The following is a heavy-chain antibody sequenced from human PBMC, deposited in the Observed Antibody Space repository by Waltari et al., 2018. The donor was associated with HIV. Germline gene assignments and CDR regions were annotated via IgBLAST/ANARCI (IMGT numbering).Heavy chain of an antibody. CDR1: GFTFSSYA. CDR3: AKDLSSISMIVPRSYFDY. J-gene: IGHJ4*02. CDR2: FSNSGGST. Sequence: EVQLLESGGGLVQPGGSLRLSCAASGFTFSSYAMSWVRQAPGKVLEWVSAFSNSGGSTYYADSVKGRFTISRDNSKNTLYLQMNSLRDEDTAVYYCAKDLSSISMIVPRSYFDYWGQGTLVTVSS. D-gene: IGHD3-22*01. V-gene: IGHV3-23*01.